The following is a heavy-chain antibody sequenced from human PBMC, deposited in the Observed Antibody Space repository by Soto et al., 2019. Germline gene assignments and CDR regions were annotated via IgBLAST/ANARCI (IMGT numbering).Heavy chain of an antibody. Sequence: PGGSLRLSCTVSGFAFNNYGISWCRQAPGKGLEWVSSISKSDYTYYSDSVKGRFTISRDNAKNSLYLQMNSLRAEDTAVYYCARDLGYYESSGYFDYWGQGTLVTVSS. J-gene: IGHJ4*02. CDR3: ARDLGYYESSGYFDY. CDR1: GFAFNNYG. CDR2: ISKSDYT. V-gene: IGHV3-21*04. D-gene: IGHD3-22*01.